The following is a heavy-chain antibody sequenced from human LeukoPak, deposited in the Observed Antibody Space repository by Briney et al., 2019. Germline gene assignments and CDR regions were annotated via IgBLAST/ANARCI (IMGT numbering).Heavy chain of an antibody. D-gene: IGHD1-1*01. CDR3: SAGGGGTSFDY. CDR1: GGSFSGYY. CDR2: INHSGST. V-gene: IGHV4-34*01. Sequence: SETLSLTCAVYGGSFSGYYWSWIRQPPGKGLEWIGEINHSGSTNYNPSLKSRVTISVDTSKNQFSLKLSSVTAADTAVYYCSAGGGGTSFDYWGQGTLVTVSS. J-gene: IGHJ4*02.